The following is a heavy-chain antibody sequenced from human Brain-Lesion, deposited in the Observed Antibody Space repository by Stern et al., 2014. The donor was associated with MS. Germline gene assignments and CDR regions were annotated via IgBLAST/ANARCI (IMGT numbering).Heavy chain of an antibody. J-gene: IGHJ5*02. D-gene: IGHD2-15*01. CDR1: GGSVSSTSYA. V-gene: IGHV4-39*02. Sequence: QLQLQESGPGLVKPSETLSLTCTVAGGSVSSTSYAWAWIRQPPGKGLEWIGTIYYSGNTYYSPSLKSRLTISRDTPKNHFSLQLGWVTAADTAVYYCAGEEDIRYCSGGSCTGNWFDPWGQGTLVTVSS. CDR3: AGEEDIRYCSGGSCTGNWFDP. CDR2: IYYSGNT.